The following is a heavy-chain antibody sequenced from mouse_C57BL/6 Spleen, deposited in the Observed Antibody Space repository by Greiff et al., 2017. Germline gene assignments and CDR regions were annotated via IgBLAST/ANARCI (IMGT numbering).Heavy chain of an antibody. Sequence: QVQLQQPGAELVKPGASVKLSCKASGYTFTSYWMQWVKQRPGQGLEWIGEIDPSDSYTNYNQKFKGKATLTVDTSSSTAYMQLSSLTSEDSAVYYCARHGITTVVATDAMDYWGQGTSVTVSS. D-gene: IGHD1-1*01. CDR1: GYTFTSYW. CDR3: ARHGITTVVATDAMDY. J-gene: IGHJ4*01. CDR2: IDPSDSYT. V-gene: IGHV1-50*01.